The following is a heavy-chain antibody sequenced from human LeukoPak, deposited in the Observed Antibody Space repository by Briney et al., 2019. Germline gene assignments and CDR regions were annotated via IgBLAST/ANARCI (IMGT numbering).Heavy chain of an antibody. Sequence: SETLSLTCAVYGGSFSGYYWSWIRQPPGKGLEWIGEINHSGSTNYNPSLKSRVTISVDTSKNQFSLKLSSVTAADTAVYYCARQRPEDIVVAPAVRAFDIWGQGTMVTVSS. V-gene: IGHV4-34*01. D-gene: IGHD2-2*01. CDR2: INHSGST. CDR3: ARQRPEDIVVAPAVRAFDI. CDR1: GGSFSGYY. J-gene: IGHJ3*02.